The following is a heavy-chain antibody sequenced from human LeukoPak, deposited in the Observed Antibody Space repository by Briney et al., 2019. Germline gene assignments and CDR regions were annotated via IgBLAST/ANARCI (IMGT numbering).Heavy chain of an antibody. CDR1: GGSVSSGSYY. CDR2: IYYSGST. CDR3: ARGRYSYGSR. D-gene: IGHD5-18*01. Sequence: SETLSLTCTVSGGSVSSGSYYWSWIRQPPGTGLEWIGYIYYSGSTNYNPSLKSRVTISVDTSKNQFSLKLSSVTAADTAVYYCARGRYSYGSRWGQGTPVTVSS. J-gene: IGHJ4*02. V-gene: IGHV4-61*01.